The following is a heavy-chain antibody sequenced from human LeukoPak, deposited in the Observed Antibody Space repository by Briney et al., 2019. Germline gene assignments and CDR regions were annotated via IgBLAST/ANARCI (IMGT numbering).Heavy chain of an antibody. D-gene: IGHD5-24*01. CDR3: ARKDGDG. V-gene: IGHV4-59*10. Sequence: SETLSLTCAVYGGSFSGYYWSWIRQPAGKGLEWIGRIYTSGSTNYNPSLKSRVTMSVDTSKNQVSLKLSSVTAADTAMYYCARKDGDGWGQGTLVTVSS. CDR1: GGSFSGYY. CDR2: IYTSGST. J-gene: IGHJ4*02.